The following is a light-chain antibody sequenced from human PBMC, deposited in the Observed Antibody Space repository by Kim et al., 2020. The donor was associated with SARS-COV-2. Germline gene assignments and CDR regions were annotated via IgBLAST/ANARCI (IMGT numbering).Light chain of an antibody. V-gene: IGLV2-14*04. CDR3: SSYTSSSTRV. CDR1: SSDVGGYNY. CDR2: DVS. Sequence: GQSITISCTGTSSDVGGYNYVSLYQQHPGKAPKLMIYDVSKRPPGVSNRFSGSKSGNTASLTISGLQAEDEADYYCSSYTSSSTRVFGGGTQLTVL. J-gene: IGLJ2*01.